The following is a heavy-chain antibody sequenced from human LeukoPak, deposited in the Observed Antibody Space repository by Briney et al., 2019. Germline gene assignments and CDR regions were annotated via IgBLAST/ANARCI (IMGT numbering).Heavy chain of an antibody. J-gene: IGHJ4*02. V-gene: IGHV5-51*01. D-gene: IGHD6-19*01. CDR1: GYSFTSYW. CDR3: ARQRQRYSSGWFFDY. Sequence: GESLKTSCKGSGYSFTSYWIGWVRQMPGKGLGWMGIIYPGDSDTRFSPSFQGQVTISADKSISTAYLQWSSLKASDTAMYYCARQRQRYSSGWFFDYWGQGTLVTVSS. CDR2: IYPGDSDT.